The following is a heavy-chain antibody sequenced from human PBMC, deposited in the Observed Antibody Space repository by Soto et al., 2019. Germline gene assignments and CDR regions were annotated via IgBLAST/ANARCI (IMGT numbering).Heavy chain of an antibody. CDR3: ARVPYYYDSSGYYYVGAFDI. V-gene: IGHV1-18*01. Sequence: SVNVPCKASGYTFTSYGLSWVRQAPGQGLEWMGWISAYNGNTNYAQKLQGRVTMTTDTSTSTAYMELRSLRSDDTAVYYCARVPYYYDSSGYYYVGAFDIWGQGTMVTVSS. CDR1: GYTFTSYG. D-gene: IGHD3-22*01. J-gene: IGHJ3*02. CDR2: ISAYNGNT.